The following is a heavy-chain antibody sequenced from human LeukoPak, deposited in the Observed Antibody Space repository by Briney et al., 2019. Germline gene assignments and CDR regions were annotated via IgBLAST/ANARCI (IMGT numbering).Heavy chain of an antibody. CDR2: IYYSGST. J-gene: IGHJ4*02. CDR1: GGSISSYY. Sequence: SETLSLTCTVSGGSISSYYWSWIRQPPGKGLEWIGYIYYSGSTNYNPSLKSRVTISVDTSKNQFSLKLSSVTAADTAVYYCARRPRGYYYFDYWGQGTLVTVS. D-gene: IGHD3-22*01. CDR3: ARRPRGYYYFDY. V-gene: IGHV4-59*08.